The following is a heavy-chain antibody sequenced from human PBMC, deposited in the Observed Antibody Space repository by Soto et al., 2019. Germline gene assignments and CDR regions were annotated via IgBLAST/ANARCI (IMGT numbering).Heavy chain of an antibody. CDR2: VSSSSSTI. CDR3: TRSAYMDV. Sequence: GGSLRLSCAASGFTCSRYSMNWVRQAPGKGLEWVSYVSSSSSTIYYADSVKGRFTISRDNAKNSLYLQMNSLRAEDTAVYYATRSAYMDVWGKGTTVTVSS. D-gene: IGHD2-2*01. V-gene: IGHV3-48*01. J-gene: IGHJ6*03. CDR1: GFTCSRYS.